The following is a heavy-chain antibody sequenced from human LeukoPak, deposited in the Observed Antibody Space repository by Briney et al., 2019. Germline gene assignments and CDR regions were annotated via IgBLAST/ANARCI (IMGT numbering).Heavy chain of an antibody. D-gene: IGHD3-22*01. V-gene: IGHV1-69*13. J-gene: IGHJ4*02. CDR3: ARGFITNYFDY. Sequence: SVKVSCKASGYTFTSYAISWVRQAPGQGLEWMGRIIPIFGTANYAQKFQGRVTITADESTSTAYMELSSLRSEDTAVYYCARGFITNYFDYWGQGTLVTVSS. CDR1: GYTFTSYA. CDR2: IIPIFGTA.